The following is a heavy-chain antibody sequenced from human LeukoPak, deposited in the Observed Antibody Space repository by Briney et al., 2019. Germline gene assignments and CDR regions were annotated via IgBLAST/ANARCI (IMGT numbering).Heavy chain of an antibody. V-gene: IGHV3-48*03. CDR1: GFTFSSYG. Sequence: GGSLRLSCAASGFTFSSYGMNWVRQAPGKGLEWVSDISGSGSNIYYADSVKGRFTISRDNAKNSRYLQMNSLRAEATAVYYCPSEGRIAFRGVMAVYFDYWGEGALVTVS. J-gene: IGHJ4*02. CDR2: ISGSGSNI. D-gene: IGHD3-16*01. CDR3: PSEGRIAFRGVMAVYFDY.